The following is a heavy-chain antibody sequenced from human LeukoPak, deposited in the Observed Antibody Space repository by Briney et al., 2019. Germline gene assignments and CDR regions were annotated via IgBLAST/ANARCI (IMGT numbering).Heavy chain of an antibody. CDR2: TNPSVGST. CDR1: GYTFTSYY. Sequence: GASVKVSCKASGYTFTSYYMHWVRQAPVQGLEWMGITNPSVGSTSYAQKFQGRVTMTRDTSTSTVYMELSSLRSEDTAVYYCARDPDGYNLNYASDDAFDIWGQGTMVTVSS. J-gene: IGHJ3*02. D-gene: IGHD5-24*01. CDR3: ARDPDGYNLNYASDDAFDI. V-gene: IGHV1-46*01.